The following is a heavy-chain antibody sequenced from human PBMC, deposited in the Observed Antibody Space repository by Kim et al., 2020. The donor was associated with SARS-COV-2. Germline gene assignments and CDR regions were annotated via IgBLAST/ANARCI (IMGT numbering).Heavy chain of an antibody. Sequence: SETLSLTCAVSGGSISSSNWWSWVRQPPGKGLEWIGEIYHSGSTNYNPSLKSRVTISVDKSKNQFSLKLSSVTAADTAVYYCATVRAPVYSSGWYFEASWYFDLWGRGTLVTVSS. CDR3: ATVRAPVYSSGWYFEASWYFDL. CDR1: GGSISSSNW. D-gene: IGHD6-19*01. J-gene: IGHJ2*01. V-gene: IGHV4-4*02. CDR2: IYHSGST.